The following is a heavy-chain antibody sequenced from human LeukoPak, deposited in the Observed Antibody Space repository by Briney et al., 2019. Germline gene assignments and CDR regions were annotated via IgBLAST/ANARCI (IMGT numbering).Heavy chain of an antibody. J-gene: IGHJ4*02. V-gene: IGHV4-30-4*01. CDR1: GGSISSGDDY. CDR3: ARTAIADPL. CDR2: IYYSGTT. Sequence: SQTLSLTCTVSGGSISSGDDYWSXIRQPXGKGLEWIGYIYYSGTTYYNPSLKSRASISVDTSKNQFSLKLSSVTAADTAVYYCARTAIADPLWGQGALVTVSS. D-gene: IGHD6-13*01.